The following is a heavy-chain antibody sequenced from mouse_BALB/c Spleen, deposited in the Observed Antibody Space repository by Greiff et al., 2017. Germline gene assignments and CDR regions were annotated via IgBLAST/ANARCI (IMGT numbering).Heavy chain of an antibody. J-gene: IGHJ4*01. CDR2: ISSGGSYT. V-gene: IGHV5-6*01. CDR3: ARRDYEYAMDY. D-gene: IGHD2-4*01. CDR1: GFTFSSYG. Sequence: EVQGVESGGDLVKPGGSLKLSCAASGFTFSSYGMSWVRQTPDKRLEWVATISSGGSYTYYPDSVKGRFTISRDNAKNTLYLQMSSLKSEDTAMYYCARRDYEYAMDYWGQGTSVTVSS.